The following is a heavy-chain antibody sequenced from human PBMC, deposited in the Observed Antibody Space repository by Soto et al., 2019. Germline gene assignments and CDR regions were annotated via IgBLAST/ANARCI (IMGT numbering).Heavy chain of an antibody. V-gene: IGHV3-7*01. J-gene: IGHJ4*02. Sequence: EVQLVESGGGLVQPGGSLRLSCAASGFSVSGHWMSWVRQAPGKGLEWVAKIKPDGSDKYYVDSVRGRFTISRDNAENSLYLQMNSLTAEDTAVYYCLRDVWWSFDYWGQGTLVTV. CDR2: IKPDGSDK. CDR3: LRDVWWSFDY. CDR1: GFSVSGHW. D-gene: IGHD2-8*02.